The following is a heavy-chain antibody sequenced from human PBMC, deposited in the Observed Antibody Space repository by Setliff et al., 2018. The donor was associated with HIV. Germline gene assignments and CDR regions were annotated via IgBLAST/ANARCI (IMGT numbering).Heavy chain of an antibody. V-gene: IGHV2-5*02. D-gene: IGHD6-25*01. CDR2: IYWDDDK. CDR1: GFSLSTTGVG. Sequence: GSGPTLVHPTQTLTLTCTFSGFSLSTTGVGVGWIRQPPGKALECLALIYWDDDKRHTTSLKTRLTISKDTSKNQVVLTMTNMDPVDTATYYCAREIAAPQGFDYWGQGTLVTVSS. J-gene: IGHJ4*02. CDR3: AREIAAPQGFDY.